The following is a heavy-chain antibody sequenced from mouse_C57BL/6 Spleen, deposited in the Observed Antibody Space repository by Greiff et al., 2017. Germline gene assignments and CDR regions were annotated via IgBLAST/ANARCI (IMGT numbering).Heavy chain of an antibody. J-gene: IGHJ3*01. CDR2: IHPNSGST. CDR3: AREISWFAY. V-gene: IGHV1-64*01. CDR1: GYTFTSYW. Sequence: QVQLQQPGAELVKPGASVKLSCKASGYTFTSYWMHWVKQRPGQGLEWIGMIHPNSGSTNYNEKLKSKATLTVDKSASTAYRQLSSLTSEDSAVYYCAREISWFAYWGQGTLVTVSA.